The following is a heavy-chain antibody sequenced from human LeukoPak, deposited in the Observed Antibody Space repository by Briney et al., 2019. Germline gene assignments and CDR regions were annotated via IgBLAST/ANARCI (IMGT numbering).Heavy chain of an antibody. CDR2: IIPIFGTA. CDR1: GYTFTSYY. CDR3: ASPPVPQAAAITPGYFYYYMDV. V-gene: IGHV1-69*06. Sequence: ASVKVSCKASGYTFTSYYMHWVRQAPGQGLEWMGGIIPIFGTANYAQKFQGRVTVTADKSSTTVYMSSLRSEDTAVYYCASPPVPQAAAITPGYFYYYMDVWGKGTTVTVSS. J-gene: IGHJ6*03. D-gene: IGHD6-13*01.